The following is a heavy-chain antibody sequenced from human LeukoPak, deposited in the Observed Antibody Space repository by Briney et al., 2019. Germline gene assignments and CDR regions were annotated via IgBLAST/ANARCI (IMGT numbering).Heavy chain of an antibody. CDR1: GFTFSSYS. V-gene: IGHV3-21*01. CDR3: ARDLTPYYDILTGPSWGYGMDV. CDR2: ISSTSSYI. J-gene: IGHJ6*04. Sequence: PGGSLRRSCAASGFTFSSYSMNWVRQAPGKGLEWVSSISSTSSYIYYADSVKGRFTISRDNAKNSLYLQMNSLRAEDTAVYYCARDLTPYYDILTGPSWGYGMDVWGKGTTVTVSS. D-gene: IGHD3-9*01.